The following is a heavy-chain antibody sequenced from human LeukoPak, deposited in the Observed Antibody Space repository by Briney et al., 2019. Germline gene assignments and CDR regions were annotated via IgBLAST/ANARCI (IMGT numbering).Heavy chain of an antibody. Sequence: GGSLRLSCAASGFTFGSYAMHWVRQAPGKGLEWVAVISYDGSNKYYADSVKGRFTISRDNSKNTLYLQMNSLRAEDTAVYYCASSSGSYANDNWGQGTLVTVPS. CDR3: ASSSGSYANDN. CDR1: GFTFGSYA. J-gene: IGHJ4*02. V-gene: IGHV3-30-3*01. CDR2: ISYDGSNK. D-gene: IGHD1-26*01.